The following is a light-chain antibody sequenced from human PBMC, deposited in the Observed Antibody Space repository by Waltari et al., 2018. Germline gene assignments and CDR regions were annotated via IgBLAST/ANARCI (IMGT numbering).Light chain of an antibody. CDR3: QTGGHGTWV. J-gene: IGLJ3*02. V-gene: IGLV4-69*01. CDR1: SGHITNV. CDR2: VNSDGSH. Sequence: QLVLNQSPSALASLGASLKLTCTLTSGHITNVLLSPPQQTQKGPRYLMKVNSDGSHSRGDEIPDRFSGSSSGAERYLTISSLQSEDEADYYCQTGGHGTWVFGGGTKLTVL.